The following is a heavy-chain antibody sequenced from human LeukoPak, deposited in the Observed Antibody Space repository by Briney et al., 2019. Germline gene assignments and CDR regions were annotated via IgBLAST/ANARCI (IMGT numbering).Heavy chain of an antibody. D-gene: IGHD4-23*01. J-gene: IGHJ3*02. V-gene: IGHV4-30-2*01. Sequence: SETLSLTCTVSGGSINSGGYYWSSIRQPPGKGLEWIGYIYYSGSTYYNPSLKSRVTISVDRSQNQFSLKVSSVTAADTAVYYCARERDDYGGNSQVDIWGQGTMVTVSS. CDR1: GGSINSGGYY. CDR2: IYYSGST. CDR3: ARERDDYGGNSQVDI.